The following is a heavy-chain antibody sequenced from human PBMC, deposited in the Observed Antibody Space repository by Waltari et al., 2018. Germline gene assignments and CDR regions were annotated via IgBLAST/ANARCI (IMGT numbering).Heavy chain of an antibody. Sequence: EVQLVESGGGLVQPGGSLRLSCAASGFTFSSYAMSWVRQAPGNGLEWFSAISGSGGSTYYADSVNGRFTISRDNSKNTLYLQMNSLRAEDTAVYYCAKDYGSDLLRPYYFDYWGQGTLVTVSS. V-gene: IGHV3-23*04. CDR3: AKDYGSDLLRPYYFDY. D-gene: IGHD3-10*01. CDR1: GFTFSSYA. CDR2: ISGSGGST. J-gene: IGHJ4*02.